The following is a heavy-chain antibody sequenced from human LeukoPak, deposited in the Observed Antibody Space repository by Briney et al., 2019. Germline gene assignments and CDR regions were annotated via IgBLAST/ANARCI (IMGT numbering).Heavy chain of an antibody. CDR3: ARGDDFWSGPFDY. CDR1: GFIFSSYG. CDR2: IWYDGSNK. Sequence: GGSLRLSCAASGFIFSSYGMHWVRQAPGKGLEWVAVIWYDGSNKYYADSVKGRFTISRDNSKNTLYLHMNSLRAEDTAVYYCARGDDFWSGPFDYWGQGTLVTVSS. J-gene: IGHJ4*02. D-gene: IGHD3-3*01. V-gene: IGHV3-33*01.